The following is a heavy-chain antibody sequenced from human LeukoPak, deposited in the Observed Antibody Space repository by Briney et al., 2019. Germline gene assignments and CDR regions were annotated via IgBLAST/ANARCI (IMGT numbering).Heavy chain of an antibody. D-gene: IGHD1-26*01. CDR2: ISDSGSI. V-gene: IGHV4-39*07. J-gene: IGHJ3*02. Sequence: SETLSLTCTVSGASISSNTYFWGWVRQPPGKGLEWIGYISDSGSIYYNPSLKSRVTISVDTSKTQFSLRLSSVTAADTAVYYCARGGTLGGATNAFDIWGQGTMVTVSS. CDR3: ARGGTLGGATNAFDI. CDR1: GASISSNTYF.